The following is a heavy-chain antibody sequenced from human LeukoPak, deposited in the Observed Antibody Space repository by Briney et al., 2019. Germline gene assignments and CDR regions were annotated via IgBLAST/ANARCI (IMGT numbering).Heavy chain of an antibody. J-gene: IGHJ6*02. V-gene: IGHV3-48*01. CDR2: ISSSSSTR. Sequence: HTGGSLRLSCAASGFTFSSYSMNWVRQAPGKGLEWVSYISSSSSTRYYADSVKGRFTISRDNAKNSLYLQMNSLRAEDTAVYYCARGTGSYAIYGMDVWGQGTTVTVSS. D-gene: IGHD1-26*01. CDR3: ARGTGSYAIYGMDV. CDR1: GFTFSSYS.